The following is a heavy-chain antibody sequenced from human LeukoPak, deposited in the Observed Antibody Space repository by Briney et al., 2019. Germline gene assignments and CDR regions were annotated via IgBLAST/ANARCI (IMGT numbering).Heavy chain of an antibody. D-gene: IGHD6-13*01. CDR2: IWPGDSDT. Sequence: GESLKISCKGSGYSFTNNWIGWVRQMPGKGLEWMGIIWPGDSDTRYSPSFQGQVTMSVDRSISTAYLQWSSLKASDTAMYYCARQQQLPYFDYWGRGTLVTVSS. V-gene: IGHV5-51*01. CDR3: ARQQQLPYFDY. CDR1: GYSFTNNW. J-gene: IGHJ4*02.